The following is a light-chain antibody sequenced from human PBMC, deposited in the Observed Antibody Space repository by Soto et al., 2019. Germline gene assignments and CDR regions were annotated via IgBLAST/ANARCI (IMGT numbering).Light chain of an antibody. J-gene: IGLJ2*01. CDR2: DVN. CDR3: SSYAGDRTVV. V-gene: IGLV2-23*02. CDR1: SSDVGSYDI. Sequence: QSALTQPASVSGSPGQSITISCTGTSSDVGSYDIVSWYQQHPGKAPKFMIYDVNKRPSGVSNRFSGSKSGNTASLTISGLQAEDEAVYYCSSYAGDRTVVFGGGTQLTVL.